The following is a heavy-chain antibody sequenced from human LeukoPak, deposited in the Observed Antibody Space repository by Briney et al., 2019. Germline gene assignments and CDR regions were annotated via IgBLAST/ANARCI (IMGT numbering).Heavy chain of an antibody. J-gene: IGHJ2*01. Sequence: GESLKISCKGSGYSFPNKWIGWVRQMPGKGLEWIGIIYPGDSDTRFGPSFQGQVTISADKSISTAYLQWSSLKASDTAMYYCARQSDSRGVDLWGRGTLVTVSS. V-gene: IGHV5-51*01. D-gene: IGHD3-22*01. CDR3: ARQSDSRGVDL. CDR1: GYSFPNKW. CDR2: IYPGDSDT.